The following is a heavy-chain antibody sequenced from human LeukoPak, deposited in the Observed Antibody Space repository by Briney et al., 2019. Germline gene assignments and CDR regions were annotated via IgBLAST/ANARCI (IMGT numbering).Heavy chain of an antibody. CDR1: GFTFSSYW. D-gene: IGHD6-19*01. J-gene: IGHJ4*02. V-gene: IGHV3-7*01. Sequence: GGSLRLSCAASGFTFSSYWMSWVRQAPGKGLEWVANIKQDGSEKYYVDSVKGRFTISRDNAKNSLYPQMNSLRAEDTAVYYCARDGIAVAGYYFDYWGQGTLVTVAS. CDR3: ARDGIAVAGYYFDY. CDR2: IKQDGSEK.